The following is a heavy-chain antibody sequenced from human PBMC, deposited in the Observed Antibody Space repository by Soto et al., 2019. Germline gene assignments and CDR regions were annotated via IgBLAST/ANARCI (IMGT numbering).Heavy chain of an antibody. CDR2: IYYSGST. V-gene: IGHV4-59*01. CDR3: ARVSKEYSSSWSRVDY. D-gene: IGHD6-13*01. J-gene: IGHJ4*02. Sequence: SETLSLTCTASGGSISSYYWSWIRQPPGKGLEWIGYIYYSGSTNYNPSLKSRVTISVDTSKNQFSLKLSSVTAADTAVYYCARVSKEYSSSWSRVDYWGQGTLVTVSS. CDR1: GGSISSYY.